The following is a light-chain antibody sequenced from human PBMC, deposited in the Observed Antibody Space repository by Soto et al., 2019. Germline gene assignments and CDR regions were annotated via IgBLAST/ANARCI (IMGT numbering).Light chain of an antibody. J-gene: IGKJ1*01. CDR1: QSVSSSY. CDR3: QQRSHWPT. CDR2: DAS. Sequence: EIVMTQSPATLSVSPGERATLSCRASQSVSSSYLAWYQQKPGQSPRLLIYDASNRATGIPARFSGSGSGTDFTLTISSLEPEDFAFYFCQQRSHWPTFGQGTKV. V-gene: IGKV3D-20*02.